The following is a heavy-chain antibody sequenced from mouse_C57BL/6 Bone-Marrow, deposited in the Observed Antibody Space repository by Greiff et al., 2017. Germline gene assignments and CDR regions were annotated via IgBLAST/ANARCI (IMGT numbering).Heavy chain of an antibody. J-gene: IGHJ2*01. Sequence: VQLQQSGAELVRPGASLTLSCAASGFNIKDYYMRWVNQRPEQGLEWIGRIEPEDSDSAYAPKFKGKATMTADTSSNTAYLQLSSLTTEDTAVYYCTTRLEDYWGQGTTLTVSA. CDR1: GFNIKDYY. CDR3: TTRLEDY. D-gene: IGHD2-13*01. V-gene: IGHV14-1*01. CDR2: IEPEDSDS.